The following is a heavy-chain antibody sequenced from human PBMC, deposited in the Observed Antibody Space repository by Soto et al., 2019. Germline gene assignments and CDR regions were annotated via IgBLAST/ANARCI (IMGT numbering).Heavy chain of an antibody. V-gene: IGHV1-46*01. CDR3: AKDYKAGTRNCRNDICYPGVY. CDR1: GYTFTSWY. D-gene: IGHD2-15*01. J-gene: IGHJ4*02. Sequence: QVQLVQFGAEVKQPGASVKVSCKASGYTFTSWYIHWVRQAPGQGLEWMGIINPSAGGTIYAQKFQGRVTMTRDTSTNTVYMELSSLRFEDTAVYYCAKDYKAGTRNCRNDICYPGVYWGQGTLVTVAS. CDR2: INPSAGGT.